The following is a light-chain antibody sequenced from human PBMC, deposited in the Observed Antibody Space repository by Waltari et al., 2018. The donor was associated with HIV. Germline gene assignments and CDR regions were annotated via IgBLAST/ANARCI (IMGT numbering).Light chain of an antibody. J-gene: IGLJ2*01. CDR3: AAWTDSRYVV. CDR2: RNN. CDR1: SPNIGSNF. Sequence: QSVLTQPPSASGALGPRVTTSCSGSSPNIGSNFVYWYQQLPGAAPKLLIYRNNQRPSGVPDRFSGSKSGTSASLAISGLRSEDEADYYCAAWTDSRYVVFGGGTKLTVL. V-gene: IGLV1-47*01.